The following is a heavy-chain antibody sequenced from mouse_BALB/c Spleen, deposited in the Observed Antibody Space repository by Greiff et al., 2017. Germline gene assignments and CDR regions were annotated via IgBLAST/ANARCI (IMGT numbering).Heavy chain of an antibody. D-gene: IGHD2-4*01. J-gene: IGHJ4*01. CDR1: GYNFTSYW. CDR3: ARGGYDYDYAMDY. V-gene: IGHV1-55*01. Sequence: QVQLQQPGAELVKPGTSVKLSCKASGYNFTSYWINWVKLRPGQGLEWIGDIYPGSGSTNYNEKFNSKATLTVDTSSSTAYMQLSSLASEDSALYYCARGGYDYDYAMDYWGQGTSVTVSS. CDR2: IYPGSGST.